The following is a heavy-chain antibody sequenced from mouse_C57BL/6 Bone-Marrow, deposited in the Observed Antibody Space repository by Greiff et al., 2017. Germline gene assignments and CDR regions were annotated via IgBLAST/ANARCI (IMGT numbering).Heavy chain of an antibody. J-gene: IGHJ4*01. Sequence: VQLQQSGAELARPGASVKLSCKASGYTFTSYGISWVKQRTGQGLEWIGEIYPRSGNTYYNEKFKGQATLTADKSSSTAYMELRSLTSEDSAVYFCARSGYYYPYYYAMDYWGQGTSVTVSS. D-gene: IGHD1-1*01. V-gene: IGHV1-81*01. CDR1: GYTFTSYG. CDR3: ARSGYYYPYYYAMDY. CDR2: IYPRSGNT.